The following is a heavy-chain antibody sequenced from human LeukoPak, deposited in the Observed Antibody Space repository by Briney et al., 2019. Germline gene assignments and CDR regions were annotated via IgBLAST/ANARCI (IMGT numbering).Heavy chain of an antibody. V-gene: IGHV4-39*01. D-gene: IGHD6-19*01. CDR1: GGSISSISYY. CDR3: ARRRYSSGWEGGDY. CDR2: IYYSGST. J-gene: IGHJ4*02. Sequence: SETLSLTCTVSGGSISSISYYWGCIRQPPGKGLEWIGSIYYSGSTYYNPSLKSRVTISVDTSKNQFSLKLSSVTAADTAVYYCARRRYSSGWEGGDYWGQGTLVTVSS.